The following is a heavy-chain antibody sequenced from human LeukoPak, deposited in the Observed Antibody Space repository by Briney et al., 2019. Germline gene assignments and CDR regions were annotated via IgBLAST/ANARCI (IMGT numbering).Heavy chain of an antibody. V-gene: IGHV3-20*04. D-gene: IGHD3-16*01. J-gene: IGHJ4*02. CDR3: ARDPNNYGRLDY. Sequence: GGSLTLSCAAPGFAFDDYGMSWVRQVPGRGLEWVSDINWNGDRTAYADSVKGRFTIYKDKAKNSLHLQMNSVRAEDTALYYCARDPNNYGRLDYWGQGTLVAVSS. CDR2: INWNGDRT. CDR1: GFAFDDYG.